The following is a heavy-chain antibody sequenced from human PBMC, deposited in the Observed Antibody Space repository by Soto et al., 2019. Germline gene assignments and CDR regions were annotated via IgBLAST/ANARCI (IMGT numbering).Heavy chain of an antibody. D-gene: IGHD3-10*01. J-gene: IGHJ4*02. Sequence: GGSLRLSCAASGFTFSSYAMSWVRQAPGKGLEWVSAISGSGGSTYYADSVKGRFTISRDNSKNTLYLQMNSLRADDTAVYYFAKDFNGNTMVRGVIITTLDYWGQGTLVTVSS. CDR3: AKDFNGNTMVRGVIITTLDY. CDR1: GFTFSSYA. CDR2: ISGSGGST. V-gene: IGHV3-23*01.